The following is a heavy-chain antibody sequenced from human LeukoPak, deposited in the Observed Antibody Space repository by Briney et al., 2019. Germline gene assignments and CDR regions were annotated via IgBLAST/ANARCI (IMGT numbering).Heavy chain of an antibody. Sequence: GGSLRLSCAASGFTVSSNYMSWVRQAPGKGLEWVSVIYSGGSTYYADSVKGRFTISRDNSKNTLYLQMNSLRAGDTAVYYCARNPRSSGYSNFDYWGQGTLVTVSS. D-gene: IGHD3-22*01. CDR2: IYSGGST. V-gene: IGHV3-66*01. J-gene: IGHJ4*02. CDR1: GFTVSSNY. CDR3: ARNPRSSGYSNFDY.